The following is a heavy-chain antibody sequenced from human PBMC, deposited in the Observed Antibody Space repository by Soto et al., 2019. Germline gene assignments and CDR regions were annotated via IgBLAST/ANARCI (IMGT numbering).Heavy chain of an antibody. CDR2: IIPIFGTA. CDR3: ARTYDFWSGFSYYYYYGMDV. J-gene: IGHJ6*02. CDR1: GGTFSSYA. D-gene: IGHD3-3*01. V-gene: IGHV1-69*01. Sequence: QVQLVQSGAEVKKPGSSVKVSCKASGGTFSSYAISWVRQAPGQGLEWMGGIIPIFGTANYAQKFQGRVTIIADESTSTAYMELSSLRSEDTAVYYCARTYDFWSGFSYYYYYGMDVWGQGTTVTVSS.